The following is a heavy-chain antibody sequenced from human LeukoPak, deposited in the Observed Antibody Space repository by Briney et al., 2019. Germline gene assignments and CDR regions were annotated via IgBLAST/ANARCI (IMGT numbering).Heavy chain of an antibody. J-gene: IGHJ4*02. CDR2: ISGSGGST. Sequence: PGGSLRLSCAASGFTFSSYAMSWVRQAPGKGLEWVSAISGSGGSTYYADSVKGRFTISRDNSKNTLYLQMNSLRAEDTAVYYCARLSKYSSGWYFDYWGQGTLVTVSS. CDR3: ARLSKYSSGWYFDY. CDR1: GFTFSSYA. V-gene: IGHV3-23*01. D-gene: IGHD6-19*01.